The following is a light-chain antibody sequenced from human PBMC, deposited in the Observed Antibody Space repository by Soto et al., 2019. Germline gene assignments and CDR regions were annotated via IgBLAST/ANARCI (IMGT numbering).Light chain of an antibody. CDR1: QSINNW. J-gene: IGKJ1*01. V-gene: IGKV1-5*01. Sequence: DIQMTQSPSTLSASVGDRVTITCRASQSINNWLAWYQLKPGKAPKLLIYDASTLQSGVPSSFSGRVSGTEFTLTISRLQPDDVATYYCQRYATYSPTFGQGTKVGIK. CDR2: DAS. CDR3: QRYATYSPT.